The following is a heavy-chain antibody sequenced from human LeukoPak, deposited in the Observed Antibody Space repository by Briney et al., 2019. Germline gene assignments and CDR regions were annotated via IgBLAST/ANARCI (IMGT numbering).Heavy chain of an antibody. J-gene: IGHJ4*02. CDR2: ISGDGGST. CDR3: AKGFYYYGSGCYFDY. Sequence: GGSLRLSCAASGFTFDDYAMHWVRQAPGKGLEWVSLISGDGGSTYYADSVKGRFTISRDNSKNSLYLQMNSLRTEDTALYYCAKGFYYYGSGCYFDYWGQGTLVTVSS. D-gene: IGHD3-10*01. CDR1: GFTFDDYA. V-gene: IGHV3-43*02.